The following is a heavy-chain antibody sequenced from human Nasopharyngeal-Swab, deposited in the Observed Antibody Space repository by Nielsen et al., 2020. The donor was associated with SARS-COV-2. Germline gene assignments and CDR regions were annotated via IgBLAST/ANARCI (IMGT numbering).Heavy chain of an antibody. Sequence: GESLKISCAASGFTVSSNYMSWVRQAPGKGLEWVSVIYTGGTTNYADSVRGRFTVSRDNSKNTLYLQMNGLRAEDTAVYYCARGAYRLLDVWGQGTPVTVS. CDR1: GFTVSSNY. V-gene: IGHV3-53*01. CDR3: ARGAYRLLDV. D-gene: IGHD3-16*01. CDR2: IYTGGTT. J-gene: IGHJ6*02.